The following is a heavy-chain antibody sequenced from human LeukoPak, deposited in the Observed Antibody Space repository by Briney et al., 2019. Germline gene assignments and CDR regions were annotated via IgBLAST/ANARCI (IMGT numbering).Heavy chain of an antibody. D-gene: IGHD4-17*01. CDR1: GGTFSSYA. J-gene: IGHJ4*02. Sequence: SVKVSCKASGGTFSSYAISWVRQAPGQGLEWMGRIIPILGIANYAQKFQGRVTITADKSTSTAYMELSSLRSEDTAVYYCARPPLDYGDYLDYWGQGTLVTVSS. CDR3: ARPPLDYGDYLDY. CDR2: IIPILGIA. V-gene: IGHV1-69*04.